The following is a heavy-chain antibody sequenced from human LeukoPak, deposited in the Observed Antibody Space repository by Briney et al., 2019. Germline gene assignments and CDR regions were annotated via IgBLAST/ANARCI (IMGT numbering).Heavy chain of an antibody. CDR3: ARDDYYDSSGYYPDAFDI. J-gene: IGHJ3*02. CDR2: INWNGGST. V-gene: IGHV3-20*04. Sequence: RPGGSLRLSCAASGFTFDDYGMRWVRQAPGKGLEWVSGINWNGGSTGYADSVKGRFTISRDNAKNSLYLQMNSLRAEDTALYYCARDDYYDSSGYYPDAFDIWGQGTMVTVSS. D-gene: IGHD3-22*01. CDR1: GFTFDDYG.